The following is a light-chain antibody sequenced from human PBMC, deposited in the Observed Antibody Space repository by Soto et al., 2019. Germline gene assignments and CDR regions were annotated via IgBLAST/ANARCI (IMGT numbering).Light chain of an antibody. CDR1: QSISTE. CDR3: QQSSSPPLT. CDR2: SAS. J-gene: IGKJ4*01. Sequence: EIVMTQSPATLSVSPGERATLSCRASQSISTELAWYQQKPGQPPRLLIYSASTRATGVPARFTGSGSGSEFTLTISGLQSEDFAVYYCQQSSSPPLTFGGGTKVEI. V-gene: IGKV3-15*01.